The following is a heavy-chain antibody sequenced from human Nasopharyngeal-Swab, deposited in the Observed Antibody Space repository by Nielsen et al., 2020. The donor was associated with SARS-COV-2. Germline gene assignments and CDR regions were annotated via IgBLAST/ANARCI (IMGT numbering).Heavy chain of an antibody. V-gene: IGHV2-5*01. D-gene: IGHD2-15*01. J-gene: IGHJ4*02. CDR1: GFPLSTSGIG. CDR3: AHRKVLVGSYSY. Sequence: SGPTLVKPPETLRLTCTFSGFPLSTSGIGVGWIRQPPGKALEWLALIYWHDERRYRPSLKSRLTISKDTSKNQVVLTMTNMDPVDTGTYYCAHRKVLVGSYSYWGQGTLVTVSS. CDR2: IYWHDER.